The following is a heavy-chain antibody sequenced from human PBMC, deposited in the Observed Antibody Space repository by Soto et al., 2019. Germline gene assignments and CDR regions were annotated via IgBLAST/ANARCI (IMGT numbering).Heavy chain of an antibody. V-gene: IGHV3-30-3*01. D-gene: IGHD6-6*01. J-gene: IGHJ6*02. Sequence: GGSLRLSCAASGFTFSSYAMHWVRQAPGKGLEWVAVISYDGCNKYYADSVKGRFTISRDNSKNTLYLQMNSLRAEDMAVYYCARDQLTLEQLVLAYYYGMDVWGQGTTVTVSS. CDR3: ARDQLTLEQLVLAYYYGMDV. CDR1: GFTFSSYA. CDR2: ISYDGCNK.